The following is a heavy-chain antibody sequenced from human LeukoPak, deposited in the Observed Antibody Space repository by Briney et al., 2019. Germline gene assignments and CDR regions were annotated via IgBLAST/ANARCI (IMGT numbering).Heavy chain of an antibody. CDR1: GGSISSSSHY. CDR2: IYYSGST. D-gene: IGHD2-15*01. Sequence: PSETLSLTCTVSGGSISSSSHYWGWIRQPPGKGLEWIGSIYYSGSTYYNPSLKSRVTISVDTSKNQFSLKLSSETAADTAVYYCARQSQDIVERGPVYWGQGTLVTVSS. J-gene: IGHJ4*02. CDR3: ARQSQDIVERGPVY. V-gene: IGHV4-39*01.